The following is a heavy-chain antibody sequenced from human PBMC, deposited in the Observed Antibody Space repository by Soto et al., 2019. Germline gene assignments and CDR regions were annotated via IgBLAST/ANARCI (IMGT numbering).Heavy chain of an antibody. Sequence: SETLXLTWTVSGGPISSYYWSWIRQPPGKGLEWIGYIYYSGSTNYNPSLKSRVTISVDTSKNQFSLKLSSVTAADTAVYYCARHGYSSSWYRSRFYYYYYMDVWGEGATVTVSS. J-gene: IGHJ6*03. CDR2: IYYSGST. CDR3: ARHGYSSSWYRSRFYYYYYMDV. CDR1: GGPISSYY. V-gene: IGHV4-59*08. D-gene: IGHD6-13*01.